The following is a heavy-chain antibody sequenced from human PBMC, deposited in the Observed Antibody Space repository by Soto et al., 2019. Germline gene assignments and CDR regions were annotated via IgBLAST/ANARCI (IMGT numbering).Heavy chain of an antibody. D-gene: IGHD2-15*01. CDR1: GFTFGDYA. V-gene: IGHV3-49*03. CDR2: IRSKAYGGTT. J-gene: IGHJ4*02. CDR3: TRDVVVVVAATGPPFDY. Sequence: GGSLRLSCTASGFTFGDYAMSWFRQAPGKGLEWVGFIRSKAYGGTTEYAASVKGRFTISRDDSKSIAYLQMNSLKTEDTAVYYCTRDVVVVVAATGPPFDYWGQGTLVTVSS.